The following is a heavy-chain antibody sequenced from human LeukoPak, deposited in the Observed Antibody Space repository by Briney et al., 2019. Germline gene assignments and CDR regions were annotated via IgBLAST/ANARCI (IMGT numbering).Heavy chain of an antibody. Sequence: SETLSLTCTVSGGSISSHFWSWIRQPPGKGLEWIAYIYYSGSTDYSGSTDYNPSLKSRVTISVDTSKKQFPLKLSSVTAGDTAVYYCARQTMTTADAFDVWGQGTMVTVSS. CDR3: ARQTMTTADAFDV. V-gene: IGHV4-59*08. J-gene: IGHJ3*01. CDR2: IYYSGSTDYSGST. D-gene: IGHD4-17*01. CDR1: GGSISSHF.